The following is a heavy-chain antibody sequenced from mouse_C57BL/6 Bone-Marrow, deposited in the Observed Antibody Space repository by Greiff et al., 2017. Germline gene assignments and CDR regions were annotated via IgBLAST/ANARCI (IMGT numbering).Heavy chain of an antibody. CDR3: ARSGYYFDY. D-gene: IGHD3-2*02. Sequence: QVQLQQSVAELVRPGASVKLSCTASGFNIKNTYMHWVKQRPEQGLEWIGRIDPNSGGTKYNEKFKSKATLTVDKPSSTAYMQLSSLTSEDSAVYYCARSGYYFDYWGQGTTLTVSS. J-gene: IGHJ2*01. CDR2: IDPNSGGT. CDR1: GFNIKNTY. V-gene: IGHV1-72*01.